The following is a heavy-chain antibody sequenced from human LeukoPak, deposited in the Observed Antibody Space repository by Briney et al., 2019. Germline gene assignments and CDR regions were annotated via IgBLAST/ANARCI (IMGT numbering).Heavy chain of an antibody. CDR1: GFTFSSYA. CDR2: ISGRGGST. J-gene: IGHJ6*02. V-gene: IGHV3-23*01. CDR3: AKARAMLYYTPIYYYGMDV. D-gene: IGHD2-8*01. Sequence: PGGSLRLSCAASGFTFSSYAMSWVRQAPGKGLEWVSAISGRGGSTYYADSVKGRFTISRDNSKNTLYLQMNSLRAEDTAVYYCAKARAMLYYTPIYYYGMDVWGQGTTVTVSS.